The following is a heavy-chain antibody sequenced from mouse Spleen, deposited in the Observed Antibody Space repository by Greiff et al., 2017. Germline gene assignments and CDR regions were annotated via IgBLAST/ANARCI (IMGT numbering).Heavy chain of an antibody. J-gene: IGHJ3*01. CDR1: GYAFSSYW. D-gene: IGHD2-1*01. Sequence: QVQLQQSGAELVKPGASVKISCKASGYAFSSYWMNWVKQRPGKGLEWIGQIYPGDGDTNYNGKFKGKATLTADKSSSTAYMQLSSLTSEDSAVYFCASYGNYHAAWFAYWGQGTLVTVSA. CDR3: ASYGNYHAAWFAY. CDR2: IYPGDGDT. V-gene: IGHV1-80*01.